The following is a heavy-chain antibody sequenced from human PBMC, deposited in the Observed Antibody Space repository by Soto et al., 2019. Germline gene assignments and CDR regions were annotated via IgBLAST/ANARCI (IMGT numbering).Heavy chain of an antibody. D-gene: IGHD6-19*01. V-gene: IGHV3-23*01. CDR1: GFTFSSYA. Sequence: GGALRLSCAASGFTFSSYAMSWVRQAPGKGLEWVSAISGSGGSTYYADSVKGRFTISRDNSKNTLYLQMNSLRAEDTAVYYCAKDTGYSSGWYVDYWGQGTLVTVSS. J-gene: IGHJ4*02. CDR2: ISGSGGST. CDR3: AKDTGYSSGWYVDY.